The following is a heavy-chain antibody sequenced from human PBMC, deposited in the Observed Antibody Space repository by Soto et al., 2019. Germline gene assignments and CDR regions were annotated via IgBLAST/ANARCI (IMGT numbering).Heavy chain of an antibody. CDR3: ARQEGTTYFRYYYMDV. CDR2: IYYSGNT. J-gene: IGHJ6*03. CDR1: GDSISSSNYY. D-gene: IGHD1-1*01. V-gene: IGHV4-39*01. Sequence: PSETLSLTCTASGDSISSSNYYWGWIRQPPGKGLEWIGTIYYSGNTYYNPSFKSRATMSVDTSKNQFSLRLTSVSATDTAVYYGARQEGTTYFRYYYMDVWGKGTTVTVSS.